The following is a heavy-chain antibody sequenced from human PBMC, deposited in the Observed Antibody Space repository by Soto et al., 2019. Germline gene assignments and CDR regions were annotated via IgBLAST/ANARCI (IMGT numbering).Heavy chain of an antibody. CDR1: GYILTSYG. Sequence: ASVKVSCKASGYILTSYGISWVRQAPGQGLEWMGWISAYNGNTNYALKLQGRVTMTPDTSTSTAYMELRSPRSDDTAVYYCARDSGSCTNGVCYGDYYYGMDVWGQGTTVTVSS. V-gene: IGHV1-18*01. D-gene: IGHD2-8*01. CDR2: ISAYNGNT. CDR3: ARDSGSCTNGVCYGDYYYGMDV. J-gene: IGHJ6*02.